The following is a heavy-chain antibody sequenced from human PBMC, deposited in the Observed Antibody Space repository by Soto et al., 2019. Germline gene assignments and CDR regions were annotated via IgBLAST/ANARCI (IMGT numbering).Heavy chain of an antibody. CDR3: AKSLWDKWLQVGPVDY. V-gene: IGHV3-43*01. CDR2: ISWDGGST. Sequence: EVQLVESGGVVVQPGGSLRLSCAASGFTFDDYTMHWVRQAPGKGLEWVSLISWDGGSTYYADSVKGRFTISRDNSKNSLYLQMNSLRTEDTALYYCAKSLWDKWLQVGPVDYWGQGTLVTVSS. D-gene: IGHD3-22*01. CDR1: GFTFDDYT. J-gene: IGHJ4*02.